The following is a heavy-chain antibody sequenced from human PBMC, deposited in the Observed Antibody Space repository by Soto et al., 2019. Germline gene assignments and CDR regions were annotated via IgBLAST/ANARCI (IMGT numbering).Heavy chain of an antibody. CDR2: ISSNGGST. Sequence: GGSLRLSCSASGFTFSSYAMHWVRQAPGKGLEYVSAISSNGGSTYYADSVKGRFTISRDNSKNTLYLQMSSLRAEDTAVYYWVKDGTGETPRDAFDIWGQGTMVTVSS. CDR1: GFTFSSYA. CDR3: VKDGTGETPRDAFDI. D-gene: IGHD7-27*01. V-gene: IGHV3-64D*06. J-gene: IGHJ3*02.